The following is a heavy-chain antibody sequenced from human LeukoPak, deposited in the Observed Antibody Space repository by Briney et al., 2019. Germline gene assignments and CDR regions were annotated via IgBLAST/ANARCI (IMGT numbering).Heavy chain of an antibody. J-gene: IGHJ4*02. CDR1: GFTFSSYA. CDR3: ARGDRYAFDY. D-gene: IGHD1-1*01. V-gene: IGHV3-33*08. CDR2: IWYDGSNK. Sequence: GGSLRLSCAASGFTFSSYAMNWVRQAPGKGLEWVAVIWYDGSNKYYADSVKGRFTISRDNSKNTLYLQMNSLRAEDTAVYYCARGDRYAFDYWGQGTLVTVSS.